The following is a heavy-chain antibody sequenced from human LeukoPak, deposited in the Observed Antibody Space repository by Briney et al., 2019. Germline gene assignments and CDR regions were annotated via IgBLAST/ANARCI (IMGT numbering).Heavy chain of an antibody. D-gene: IGHD2-15*01. V-gene: IGHV3-21*01. Sequence: GGSLRLSCAASGFTFSSYSMNWVRQAPGKGLEWVSSISGSSSYIYYADSVKGRFTISSDNVKHSLYLQLNSLRAADTAVYYRARVVRGIVVVVAATPSYRFDYWGQGTLVTVSS. CDR2: ISGSSSYI. J-gene: IGHJ4*02. CDR3: ARVVRGIVVVVAATPSYRFDY. CDR1: GFTFSSYS.